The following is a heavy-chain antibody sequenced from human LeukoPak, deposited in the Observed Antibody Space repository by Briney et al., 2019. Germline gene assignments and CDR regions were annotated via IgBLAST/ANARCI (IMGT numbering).Heavy chain of an antibody. CDR3: VRLRRNTDSSGYYYYYDY. V-gene: IGHV3-21*01. D-gene: IGHD3-22*01. J-gene: IGHJ4*02. CDR2: INKGATHT. Sequence: NPGGSLRLSCEASQFSFSSYSFNWVRQAPGQGLEWVSSINKGATHTYYADSMKGRFTVSRDDAKNSLYLQMNSLRAEDTAVYYCVRLRRNTDSSGYYYYYDYRGRGTLVTVSS. CDR1: QFSFSSYS.